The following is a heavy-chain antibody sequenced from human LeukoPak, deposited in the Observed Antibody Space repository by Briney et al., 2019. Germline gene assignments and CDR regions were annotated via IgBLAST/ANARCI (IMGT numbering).Heavy chain of an antibody. CDR1: GFTFSSYW. J-gene: IGHJ4*02. CDR3: ARGTPYDILTGYHDY. V-gene: IGHV3-7*01. D-gene: IGHD3-9*01. CDR2: IKQDGSEK. Sequence: SGGSLRLSCAASGFTFSSYWMSWVRQAPGKGLEWVAIIKQDGSEKYYVDSVKGRFTISRDNAKNSLYLQMNSLRAEDTAVYYCARGTPYDILTGYHDYWGQGTLVTVSS.